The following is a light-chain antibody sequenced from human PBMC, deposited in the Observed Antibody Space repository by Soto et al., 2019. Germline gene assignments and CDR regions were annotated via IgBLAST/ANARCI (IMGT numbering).Light chain of an antibody. CDR3: CSYAGSSTYV. CDR1: SSDVGSYNL. J-gene: IGLJ1*01. CDR2: EVS. Sequence: QSALSEPASVSGSPGKSITISCTGISSDVGSYNLVSWYQQHPGKAPKLMIYEVSKRPSGVSNRFSGSKSGNTASLTSSGMQAEDEADYYCCSYAGSSTYVFGPGTELTVL. V-gene: IGLV2-23*02.